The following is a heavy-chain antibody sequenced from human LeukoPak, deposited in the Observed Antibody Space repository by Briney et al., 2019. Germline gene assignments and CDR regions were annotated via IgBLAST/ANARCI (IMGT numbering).Heavy chain of an antibody. CDR2: IYYSGST. J-gene: IGHJ4*02. CDR3: ARGGVPGQQLYY. CDR1: GGSISSGDYY. D-gene: IGHD6-13*01. V-gene: IGHV4-30-4*01. Sequence: SQTLSLTRTVSGGSISSGDYYWSWIRQPPGKGLEWIGYIYYSGSTYYNPSLKSRVTISVDTSKNQFSLKLSSVTAADTAVYYCARGGVPGQQLYYWGPGTLVTVSS.